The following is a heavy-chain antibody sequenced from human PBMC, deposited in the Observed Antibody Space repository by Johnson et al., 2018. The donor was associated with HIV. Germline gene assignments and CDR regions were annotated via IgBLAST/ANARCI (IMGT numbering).Heavy chain of an antibody. CDR2: ISYDGSNQ. CDR3: ARGGAFHAFDI. J-gene: IGHJ3*02. CDR1: GFSFSAYA. D-gene: IGHD3-3*02. V-gene: IGHV3-30-3*01. Sequence: QVQLVESGGGVVQPGRSLRLSCAAAGFSFSAYAMHWVRQAPGQGLEWVAVISYDGSNQYYADSWKGRFTISRDNSKNPLFLQMSSLRAEDTAMYFCARGGAFHAFDIWGHGTTVTVSS.